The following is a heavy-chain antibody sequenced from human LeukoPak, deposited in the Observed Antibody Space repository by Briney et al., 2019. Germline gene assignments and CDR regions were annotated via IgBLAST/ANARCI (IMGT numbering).Heavy chain of an antibody. V-gene: IGHV7-4-1*01. CDR3: AIHPSDSSGYFSY. CDR1: GGTFSSYA. CDR2: IDTKTGNP. J-gene: IGHJ4*02. D-gene: IGHD3-22*01. Sequence: GASVKVSCKASGGTFSSYAISWVRQAPGQGLEYMGWIDTKTGNPTYAQGFTGRFVFSLDTSVSTAYLQIGSLKAEDTAVYYCAIHPSDSSGYFSYWGQGALVTVSS.